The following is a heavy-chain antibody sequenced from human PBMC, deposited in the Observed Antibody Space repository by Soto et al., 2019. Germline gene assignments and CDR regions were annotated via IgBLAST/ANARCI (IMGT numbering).Heavy chain of an antibody. Sequence: GGSLRLSCAASGFTFSIYAMSWVRQAPGKGLDWVSTISANGVYTYYADSVKGRFTISRDSSDDTLSLQMNNLGAEDTAIYYCAKGGRLEQTDHWGQGTLVTVSS. D-gene: IGHD1-1*01. J-gene: IGHJ4*02. CDR3: AKGGRLEQTDH. CDR2: ISANGVYT. V-gene: IGHV3-23*01. CDR1: GFTFSIYA.